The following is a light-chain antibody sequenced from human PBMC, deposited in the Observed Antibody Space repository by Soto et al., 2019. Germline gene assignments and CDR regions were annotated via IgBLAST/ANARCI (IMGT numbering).Light chain of an antibody. CDR3: QQYNGYLTWT. CDR2: DAT. Sequence: DIEITQSPSTLYASVGARVTITCRASQSVNTWLAWYQQKPGKATKVMMCDATTLHRGVPSRFSGSRSGTEFTLTISSLQPDDFATYYCQQYNGYLTWTFGQGTKVDIK. CDR1: QSVNTW. V-gene: IGKV1-5*01. J-gene: IGKJ1*01.